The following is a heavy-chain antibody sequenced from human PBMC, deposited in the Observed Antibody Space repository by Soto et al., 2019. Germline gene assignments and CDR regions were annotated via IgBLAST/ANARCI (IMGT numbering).Heavy chain of an antibody. J-gene: IGHJ4*02. D-gene: IGHD7-27*01. Sequence: SETLSLTCTVSGGSISSAGYFWGWIRQPPGKGLEWIGSIYYSGSTYHNPSLKSRVTISEDTSKNQFSLKMSSVTAADTAVYYCARRVANWGHFDYWGQGTLVTVSS. V-gene: IGHV4-39*01. CDR1: GGSISSAGYF. CDR2: IYYSGST. CDR3: ARRVANWGHFDY.